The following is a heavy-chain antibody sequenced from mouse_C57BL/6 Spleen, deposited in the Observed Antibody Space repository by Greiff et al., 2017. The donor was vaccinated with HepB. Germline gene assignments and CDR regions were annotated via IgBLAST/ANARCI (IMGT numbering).Heavy chain of an antibody. CDR3: ARKDYYGSSWGYYFDY. V-gene: IGHV1-50*01. D-gene: IGHD1-1*01. CDR1: GYTFTSYW. Sequence: VQLQQPGAELVKPGASVKLSCKASGYTFTSYWMQWVKQRPGQGLEWIGEIDPSDSYTNYNQKFKGKATLTVDTSSSTAYMQLSSLTSEDSAVYYCARKDYYGSSWGYYFDYWGQGTTLTVSS. J-gene: IGHJ2*01. CDR2: IDPSDSYT.